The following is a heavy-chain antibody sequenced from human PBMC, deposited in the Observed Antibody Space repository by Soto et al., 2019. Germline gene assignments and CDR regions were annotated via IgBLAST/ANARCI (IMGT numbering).Heavy chain of an antibody. D-gene: IGHD4-17*01. CDR2: IYYSGST. J-gene: IGHJ3*02. V-gene: IGHV4-30-4*01. Sequence: SETLSHTWTVSGGSINSGDYYWSWIRQPPGKGLEWIGYIYYSGSTYYNPSLKSRVTISVDTSKNQFSLKLSSVTAADTAVYYCARADYGSDIWGQGTMVTVSS. CDR3: ARADYGSDI. CDR1: GGSINSGDYY.